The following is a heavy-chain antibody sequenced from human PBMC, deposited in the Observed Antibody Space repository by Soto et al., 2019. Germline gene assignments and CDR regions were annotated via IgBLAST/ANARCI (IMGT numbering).Heavy chain of an antibody. CDR2: IYHSGST. CDR3: VNTATKRVAGMDV. J-gene: IGHJ6*02. Sequence: KPSETLSLTCAVSGYSISSGYYWGWIRQPPGKGLEWIGSIYHSGSTYYNPSLKSRVTISVDTSKNQFSLKLSSVTAADTAVYYCVNTATKRVAGMDVWGQGTTVTVSS. D-gene: IGHD4-4*01. CDR1: GYSISSGYY. V-gene: IGHV4-38-2*01.